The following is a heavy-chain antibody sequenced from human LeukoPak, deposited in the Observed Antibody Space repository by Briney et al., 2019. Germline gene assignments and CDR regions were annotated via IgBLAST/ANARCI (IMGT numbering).Heavy chain of an antibody. V-gene: IGHV1-46*01. J-gene: IGHJ3*02. D-gene: IGHD2-8*02. CDR3: VRDTGGKEAFDI. CDR1: GYTFTSYY. Sequence: GASVKVSCKASGYTFTSYYMHWVRRAPGRGLEWMGIINPSGGSTSYAQKFQGRVTMTTDTSTSPVYMELSSLRSEDTAVYYCVRDTGGKEAFDIWGQGTMVTVSS. CDR2: INPSGGST.